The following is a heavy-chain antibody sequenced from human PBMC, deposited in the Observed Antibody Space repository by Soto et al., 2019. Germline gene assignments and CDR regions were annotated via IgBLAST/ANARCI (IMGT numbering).Heavy chain of an antibody. Sequence: GSLRLSCAASGFTFSSYAMNWVRQAPGKGLEWVSAIGTNSDTYYADSVKGRFTISRDNSKTTLYLQMNSLRAEDTALYYCAKKYPGTRPFDYWGQGTLVTVSS. V-gene: IGHV3-23*01. CDR2: IGTNSDT. J-gene: IGHJ4*02. CDR3: AKKYPGTRPFDY. D-gene: IGHD2-2*01. CDR1: GFTFSSYA.